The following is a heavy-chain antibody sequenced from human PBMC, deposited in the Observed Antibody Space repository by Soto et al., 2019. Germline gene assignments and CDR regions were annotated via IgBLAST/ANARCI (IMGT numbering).Heavy chain of an antibody. CDR3: AKGDSSWGVGWFDP. D-gene: IGHD6-13*01. J-gene: IGHJ5*02. CDR2: ISGSGGST. Sequence: HPGGSLRLSCAASGFTFSSYAMSWVRQAPGKGLEWVSAISGSGGSTYYADSVKGRFTISRDNSKNTLYLQMNSLRAEDTAVYYCAKGDSSWGVGWFDPWGQGTLVTVSS. CDR1: GFTFSSYA. V-gene: IGHV3-23*01.